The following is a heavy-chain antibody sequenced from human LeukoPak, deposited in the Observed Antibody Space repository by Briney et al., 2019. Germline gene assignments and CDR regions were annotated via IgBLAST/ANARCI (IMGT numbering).Heavy chain of an antibody. CDR3: ARQVPPWSSGWYYYFDY. CDR2: IIPIFGTA. CDR1: GGTFSSYA. V-gene: IGHV1-69*13. J-gene: IGHJ4*02. Sequence: SVKVSCRASGGTFSSYAISWVRQAPGQGLEWMGGIIPIFGTANYAQKFQGRVTITADESTSTAYMELSSLRSEDTAVYYCARQVPPWSSGWYYYFDYWGQGTLVTVSS. D-gene: IGHD6-19*01.